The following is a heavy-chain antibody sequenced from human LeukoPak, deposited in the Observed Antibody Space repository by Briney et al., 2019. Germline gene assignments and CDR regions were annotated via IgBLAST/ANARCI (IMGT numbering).Heavy chain of an antibody. D-gene: IGHD3-22*01. CDR1: GFTFSDYY. Sequence: GSLRLSCAASGFTFSDYYMSWIRQPPGKGLEWIGSISYSGTTYYNPSLKSRVTIAVDTSKNQFSLKVTAVTAADTAVYYCATRGDYDLDYWGQGTLVTVSS. CDR3: ATRGDYDLDY. J-gene: IGHJ4*02. CDR2: ISYSGTT. V-gene: IGHV4-38-2*01.